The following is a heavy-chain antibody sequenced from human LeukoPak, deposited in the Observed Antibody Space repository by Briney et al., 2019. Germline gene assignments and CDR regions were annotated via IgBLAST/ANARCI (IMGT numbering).Heavy chain of an antibody. V-gene: IGHV3-30-3*01. D-gene: IGHD3-10*01. CDR1: GFTFSSYA. Sequence: GSLRLSCAASGFTFSSYAMHWVRQAPGKGLEWVAVISYDGSNKYYADSVKGRFTISRDNSKNTLYLQMNSLRAEDTAVYYCTRGFYYGSGSYDDAFDIWGQGTMVTVSS. J-gene: IGHJ3*02. CDR2: ISYDGSNK. CDR3: TRGFYYGSGSYDDAFDI.